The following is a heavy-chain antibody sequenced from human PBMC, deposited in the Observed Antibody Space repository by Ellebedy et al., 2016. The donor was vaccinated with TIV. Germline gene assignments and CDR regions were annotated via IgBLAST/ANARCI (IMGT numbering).Heavy chain of an antibody. J-gene: IGHJ4*02. CDR1: GGSFSGYY. Sequence: GSLRLXXAVYGGSFSGYYWNWIRQPPGKGLEWIGEINHSGSTNYNPSLKSRVTISVDTSKNQFSVKLSSVTAADTAVYYCARGDLEEGQAVTKVRRFDYWGQGTLVTVSS. D-gene: IGHD4-17*01. CDR3: ARGDLEEGQAVTKVRRFDY. CDR2: INHSGST. V-gene: IGHV4-34*01.